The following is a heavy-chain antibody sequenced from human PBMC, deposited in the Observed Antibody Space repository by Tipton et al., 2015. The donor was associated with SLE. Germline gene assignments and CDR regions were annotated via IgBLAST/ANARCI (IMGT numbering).Heavy chain of an antibody. CDR1: GFTVSSNY. D-gene: IGHD3-3*01. V-gene: IGHV3-53*05. CDR3: ARDYDFWSGYYTIGY. Sequence: SLRLSCAASGFTVSSNYMSWVRQAPGKGLEWVSVIYSGGSTYYADSVKGRFTISRDNSKNTLYLQMNSLRAEDTAVYYCARDYDFWSGYYTIGYWGQGTLVTVSS. CDR2: IYSGGST. J-gene: IGHJ4*02.